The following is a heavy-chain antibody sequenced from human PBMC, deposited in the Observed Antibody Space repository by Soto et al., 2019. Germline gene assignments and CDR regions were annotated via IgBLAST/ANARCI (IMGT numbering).Heavy chain of an antibody. D-gene: IGHD3-10*01. CDR3: ARVTPFGSSLFDY. CDR1: GFTFSSYA. J-gene: IGHJ4*02. Sequence: LRLSCAASGFTFSSYAMSWVRQAPGKGLEWVSAISGSGGSTYYADSVKGRFTISRDNSKNTLYLQMNSLRAEDSAVYHCARVTPFGSSLFDYWGQGALVTVSS. CDR2: ISGSGGST. V-gene: IGHV3-23*01.